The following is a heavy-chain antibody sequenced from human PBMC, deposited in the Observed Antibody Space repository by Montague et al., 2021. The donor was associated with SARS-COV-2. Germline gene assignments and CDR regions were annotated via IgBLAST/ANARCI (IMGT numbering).Heavy chain of an antibody. CDR1: GFTFGDYA. CDR3: TREESRWIQLTPSYYFDY. D-gene: IGHD5-18*01. V-gene: IGHV3-49*03. CDR2: IRSKAYGGTT. J-gene: IGHJ4*02. Sequence: SLRLSCAASGFTFGDYAMSWFRQAPGKGLEWVGFIRSKAYGGTTEYAASVKGRFTISRDDSKSIAYLQMNSLKTEDTAVYYCTREESRWIQLTPSYYFDYWGQGTLVTVSS.